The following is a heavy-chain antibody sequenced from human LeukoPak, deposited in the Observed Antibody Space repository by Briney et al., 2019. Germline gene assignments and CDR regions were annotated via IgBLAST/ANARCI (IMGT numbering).Heavy chain of an antibody. CDR1: GYTFTSYY. Sequence: ASVKVSCKASGYTFTSYYMHWVRQAPGQGLEWMGIINPSGGSTSYAQKFQGRVTMTRDMSTSTVYMELSSLRSEDTAVYYCARGTVVVTAILSDMYYFDYWGRGTLVTVSS. CDR2: INPSGGST. CDR3: ARGTVVVTAILSDMYYFDY. V-gene: IGHV1-46*01. J-gene: IGHJ4*02. D-gene: IGHD2-21*02.